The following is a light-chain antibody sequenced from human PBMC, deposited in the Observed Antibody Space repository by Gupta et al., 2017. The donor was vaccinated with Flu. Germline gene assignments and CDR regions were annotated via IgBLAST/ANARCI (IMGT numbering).Light chain of an antibody. CDR3: AAWDDSLSAYVV. Sequence: VTISCSGSSSNIGSNYVYCYQQLPGTAPNLLIYRNNQRPSGVPDRFSGSKSGTSASLAISGLRSEDEADYYCAAWDDSLSAYVVFGGGTKLTVL. V-gene: IGLV1-47*01. CDR1: SSNIGSNY. CDR2: RNN. J-gene: IGLJ2*01.